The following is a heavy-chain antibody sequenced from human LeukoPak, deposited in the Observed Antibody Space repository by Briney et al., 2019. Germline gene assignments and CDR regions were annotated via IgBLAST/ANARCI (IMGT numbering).Heavy chain of an antibody. CDR1: GFTFSSYD. V-gene: IGHV3-13*01. Sequence: GGSLRLSCAASGFTFSSYDMHWVRQATGKGLEWVSAIGTAGDTYYPGFVKGRFTISRENAKNSLYLQMNSLRAGDTAVYYCARVDWNHHAFDIWGPGTMVTVSS. J-gene: IGHJ3*02. D-gene: IGHD1-1*01. CDR2: IGTAGDT. CDR3: ARVDWNHHAFDI.